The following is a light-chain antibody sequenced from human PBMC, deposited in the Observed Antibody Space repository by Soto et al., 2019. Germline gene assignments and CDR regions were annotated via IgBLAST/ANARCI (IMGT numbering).Light chain of an antibody. J-gene: IGLJ1*01. CDR2: EVN. CDR3: NSFTSSRAYV. Sequence: QSVLTQPASVSGSPGQSITISCTGTSSDIGSYNRVSWYQQPPGTAPKLIIYEVNNRPSGVPDRFSGSKSGNTASLTISGLQAEDEADYYCNSFTSSRAYVFGIGTKVTVL. V-gene: IGLV2-18*02. CDR1: SSDIGSYNR.